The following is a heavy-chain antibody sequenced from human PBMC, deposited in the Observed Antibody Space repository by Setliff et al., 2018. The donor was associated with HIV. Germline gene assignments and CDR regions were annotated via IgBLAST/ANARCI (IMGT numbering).Heavy chain of an antibody. J-gene: IGHJ3*02. CDR3: ARAMSSSWYIDGFDI. D-gene: IGHD6-13*01. CDR2: IYYSEST. Sequence: PSETLSLTCTVSGASISRGNYYWTWIRQRPGKGLEWIAFIYYSESTYYNPSLKSQVTISVDTSKNRLSLKLSSVTAADAAVYYCARAMSSSWYIDGFDIWGQGTVVTVSS. CDR1: GASISRGNYY. V-gene: IGHV4-31*02.